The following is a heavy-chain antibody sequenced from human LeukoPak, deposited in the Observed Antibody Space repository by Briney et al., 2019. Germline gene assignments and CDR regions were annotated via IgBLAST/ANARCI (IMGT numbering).Heavy chain of an antibody. CDR2: IKQDGSEK. V-gene: IGHV3-7*01. J-gene: IGHJ4*02. D-gene: IGHD2-21*02. CDR1: GFTFSSYW. Sequence: GGSLRLSCAASGFTFSSYWMSWVRQAPGKGLEWVANIKQDGSEKYYVDSVKGRFTISRDNAKNSLYLQMNSLRAEDTAVYYCAKSCGGDCYYCDYWGQGTLVTVSS. CDR3: AKSCGGDCYYCDY.